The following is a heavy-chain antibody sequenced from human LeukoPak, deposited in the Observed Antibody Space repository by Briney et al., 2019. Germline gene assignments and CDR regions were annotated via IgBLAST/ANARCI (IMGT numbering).Heavy chain of an antibody. CDR2: IYNSGST. V-gene: IGHV4-4*07. CDR3: ARGPTYSSGAYFDY. Sequence: SETLSLTCAVSGGSISSDFWSWIRHPAGKGLEWIGRIYNSGSTNYNPSPQSRVTMSVDTSKNQFSLNLNSVIAADTALYYCARGPTYSSGAYFDYWGQGILVTVSS. CDR1: GGSISSDF. J-gene: IGHJ4*02. D-gene: IGHD6-19*01.